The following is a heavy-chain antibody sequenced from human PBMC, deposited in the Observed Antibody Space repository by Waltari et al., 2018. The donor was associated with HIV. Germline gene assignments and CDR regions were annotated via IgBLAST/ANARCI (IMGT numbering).Heavy chain of an antibody. Sequence: QVQLQEAGPGLVKPSQTLSLTCTVSGGSISSGSYYWNWIRQPAGKGLEWIGRIYTSGSTNYNPSLKSRVTISVDTSKNQFSLKLSSVTAADTAVYYCARERYSYGGEFYWGQGTLVTVSS. V-gene: IGHV4-61*02. J-gene: IGHJ4*02. D-gene: IGHD5-18*01. CDR1: GGSISSGSYY. CDR3: ARERYSYGGEFY. CDR2: IYTSGST.